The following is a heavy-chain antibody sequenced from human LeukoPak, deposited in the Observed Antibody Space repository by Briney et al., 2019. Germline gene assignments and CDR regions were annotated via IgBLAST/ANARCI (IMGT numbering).Heavy chain of an antibody. V-gene: IGHV1-18*01. J-gene: IGHJ6*02. CDR2: ISAYNGNT. Sequence: GASVKVSCKASGYTFTSYGISWVRQAPGQGFEWMGWISAYNGNTNYAQKLQGRVTMTTDTSTSTAYMELRSLRSDDTAVYYCAREGLEYCSSTSCQASYYYYGMDVWGQGTTVTVSS. D-gene: IGHD2-2*01. CDR1: GYTFTSYG. CDR3: AREGLEYCSSTSCQASYYYYGMDV.